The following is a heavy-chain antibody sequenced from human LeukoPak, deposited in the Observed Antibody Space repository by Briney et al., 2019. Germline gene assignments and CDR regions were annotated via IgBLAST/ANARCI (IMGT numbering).Heavy chain of an antibody. V-gene: IGHV3-21*01. CDR1: GFTFNTYS. Sequence: GGSLRLSCAASGFTFNTYSMNWVRQAPGKGLEWVSSISRDSSYIYYAGSVKGRFTISRDNAKNSLFLQMTSLRAEDTAVYYCATSEFSISSPHLWGQGTLVTVSS. D-gene: IGHD6-6*01. CDR2: ISRDSSYI. J-gene: IGHJ4*02. CDR3: ATSEFSISSPHL.